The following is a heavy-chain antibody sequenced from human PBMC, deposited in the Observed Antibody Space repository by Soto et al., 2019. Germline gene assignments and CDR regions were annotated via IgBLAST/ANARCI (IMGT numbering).Heavy chain of an antibody. D-gene: IGHD3-22*01. CDR3: ASSYYDSSGYYNYYYGMDV. CDR1: GYSFTSYW. J-gene: IGHJ6*02. Sequence: GESLKISCKVSGYSFTSYWISWVRQMPGKGLEWMGRIDPSDSYTNYSPSFQGHVTISADKSISTAYLQWSSLKASDAAMYYCASSYYDSSGYYNYYYGMDVWGQGTTVTVS. V-gene: IGHV5-10-1*01. CDR2: IDPSDSYT.